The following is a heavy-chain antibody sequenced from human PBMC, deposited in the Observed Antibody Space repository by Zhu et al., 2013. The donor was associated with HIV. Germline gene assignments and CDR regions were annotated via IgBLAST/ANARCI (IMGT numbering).Heavy chain of an antibody. Sequence: QVQLVQSGAEVKKPGSSVKVSCKASGGTFSSYAISWVRQAPGQGLEWMGGIIPIFGTANYAQKFQGRVTITADESTSTAYMELSSLRSEDTAVYYCARETYYYDSSGYYYGTENQYYFDYWGQGTPVTVSS. D-gene: IGHD3-22*01. CDR2: IIPIFGTA. CDR1: GGTFSSYA. V-gene: IGHV1-69*01. J-gene: IGHJ4*02. CDR3: ARETYYYDSSGYYYGTENQYYFDY.